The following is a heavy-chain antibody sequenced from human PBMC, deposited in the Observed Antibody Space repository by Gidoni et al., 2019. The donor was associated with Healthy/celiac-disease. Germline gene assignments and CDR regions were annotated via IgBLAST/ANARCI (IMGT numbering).Heavy chain of an antibody. CDR1: GFTFSSYS. J-gene: IGHJ4*02. V-gene: IGHV3-21*01. CDR3: ARVSPDGGWFGELRYYFDY. D-gene: IGHD3-10*01. CDR2: ISSSSSYI. Sequence: EVQLVESGGGLVKPGGSLRLSCAASGFTFSSYSMNWVRQAPGKGLEWVSSISSSSSYIYYADSVKGRFTISRDNAKNSLYLQMNSLRAEDTAVYYCARVSPDGGWFGELRYYFDYWGQGTLVTVSS.